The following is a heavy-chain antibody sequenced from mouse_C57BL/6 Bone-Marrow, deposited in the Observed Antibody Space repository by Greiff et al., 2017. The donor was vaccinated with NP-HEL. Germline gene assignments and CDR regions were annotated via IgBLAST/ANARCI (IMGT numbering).Heavy chain of an antibody. D-gene: IGHD2-3*01. V-gene: IGHV1-75*01. CDR2: IFPGSGST. J-gene: IGHJ3*01. CDR1: GYTFTDYY. CDR3: SPDGYYGAWFAY. Sequence: VQLQQSGPELVKPGASVKISCKASGYTFTDYYINWVKQRPGQGLEWIGWIFPGSGSTYYNEKFKGKATLTVDKSSSTAYMLLSSLTSEDSAVYFCSPDGYYGAWFAYWGQGTLVTVSA.